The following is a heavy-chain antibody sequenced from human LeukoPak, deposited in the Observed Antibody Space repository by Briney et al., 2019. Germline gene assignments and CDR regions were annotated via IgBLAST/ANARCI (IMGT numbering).Heavy chain of an antibody. D-gene: IGHD2-15*01. CDR1: GYTFTSYG. Sequence: ASVKVSCKASGYTFTSYGISWVRQAPGQGLEWMGWISAYKGYTNYPQKLQGRFPVTTHTPTSTAYMELRSLRSDDTAVYYCARHYCSGGSCYSIFDYWGQGTLVTVSS. V-gene: IGHV1-18*01. J-gene: IGHJ4*02. CDR2: ISAYKGYT. CDR3: ARHYCSGGSCYSIFDY.